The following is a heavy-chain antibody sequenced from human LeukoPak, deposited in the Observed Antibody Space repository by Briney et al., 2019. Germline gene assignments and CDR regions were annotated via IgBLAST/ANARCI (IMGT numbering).Heavy chain of an antibody. CDR2: IYYSGST. Sequence: TSQTLSLTCTVSGGSISSGGYYWSWIRQHPGKGLEWIGYIYYSGSTYYNPSLKSRVTISVDTSKNQFSLKLSSVTAADTAVYYCARGGFDYGDYSAAAPSPRAFDYWGQGTLVTVSS. CDR3: ARGGFDYGDYSAAAPSPRAFDY. V-gene: IGHV4-31*03. CDR1: GGSISSGGYY. D-gene: IGHD4-17*01. J-gene: IGHJ4*02.